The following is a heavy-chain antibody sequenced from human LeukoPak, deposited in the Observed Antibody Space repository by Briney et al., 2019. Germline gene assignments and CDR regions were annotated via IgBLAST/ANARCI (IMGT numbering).Heavy chain of an antibody. V-gene: IGHV1-2*02. J-gene: IGHJ4*02. CDR2: NNPNTGGT. CDR3: ARDRVYSVYESFDY. Sequence: ASVKVSCKASGYTFAGYYMHWVRQAPGQGLEWMGWNNPNTGGTDYAQKFQGRVTMTSDTSINTAYMELSRLRSDDTAVYYCARDRVYSVYESFDYWGQGTLVTVSS. CDR1: GYTFAGYY. D-gene: IGHD5/OR15-5a*01.